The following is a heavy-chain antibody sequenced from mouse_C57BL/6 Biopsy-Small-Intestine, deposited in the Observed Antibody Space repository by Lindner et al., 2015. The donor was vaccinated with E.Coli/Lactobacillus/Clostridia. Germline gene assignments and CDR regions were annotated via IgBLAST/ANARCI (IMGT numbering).Heavy chain of an antibody. CDR1: GYTFTSYG. V-gene: IGHV1-81*01. Sequence: SVKVSCKASGYTFTSYGISWVRQAPGQGLEWMGWISAYNGNTNYAQKLQGRVTMTTDTSTSTAYMELRSLRSDDTAAYYCARDSSGWYYYYYGMDVWGQGTTVTVSS. D-gene: IGHD1-1*01. J-gene: IGHJ1*01. CDR3: ARDSSGWYYYYYGMDV. CDR2: ISAYNGNT.